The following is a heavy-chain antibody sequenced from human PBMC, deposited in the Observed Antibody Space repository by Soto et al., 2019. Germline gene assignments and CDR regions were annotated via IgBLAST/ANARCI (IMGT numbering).Heavy chain of an antibody. CDR3: AREYTAWPLAYGLDV. D-gene: IGHD2-2*02. V-gene: IGHV3-21*01. J-gene: IGHJ6*02. Sequence: GGSLRLSCVGSGFTFSTYIINGVRQAPGKGLEWVSSISSRSDIYYADSVKGRFTISRDNARNSVSLQMNSLRAEDTAVYYCAREYTAWPLAYGLDVWGQGTTVTVSS. CDR1: GFTFSTYI. CDR2: ISSRSDI.